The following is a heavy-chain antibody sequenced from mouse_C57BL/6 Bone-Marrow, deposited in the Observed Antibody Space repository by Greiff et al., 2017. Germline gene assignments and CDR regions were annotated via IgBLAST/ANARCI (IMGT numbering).Heavy chain of an antibody. CDR3: ARELPGAY. CDR2: LSSGGSYT. CDR1: GFTFSSYG. D-gene: IGHD2-1*01. V-gene: IGHV5-6*01. J-gene: IGHJ3*01. Sequence: VQLMESGGDLVKPGGSLKLSCAASGFTFSSYGMSWVRQTPDKRLEWVATLSSGGSYTYYPASVKGRFTISRDNAKNTLSLQMSSLKAEDTAMYYCARELPGAYGGQGTLVTVSA.